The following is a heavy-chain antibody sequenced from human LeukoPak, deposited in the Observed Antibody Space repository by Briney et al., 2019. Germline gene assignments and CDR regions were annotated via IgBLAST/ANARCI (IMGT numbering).Heavy chain of an antibody. J-gene: IGHJ4*02. D-gene: IGHD6-19*01. CDR2: IYYSGST. CDR3: ARVPWIAVAGKIGGYFDY. Sequence: SQTLSLTCTVSGGSISSGGYYWSWIRQPPGKGLEWIGYIYYSGSTNYNPSLKSRVTISVDTSKNQFSLKLSSVTAADTAVYYCARVPWIAVAGKIGGYFDYWGQGTLVTVSS. V-gene: IGHV4-61*08. CDR1: GGSISSGGYY.